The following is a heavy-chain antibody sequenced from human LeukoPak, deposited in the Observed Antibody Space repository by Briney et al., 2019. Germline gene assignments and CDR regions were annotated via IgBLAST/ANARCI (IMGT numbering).Heavy chain of an antibody. D-gene: IGHD6-19*01. V-gene: IGHV1-8*01. J-gene: IGHJ5*02. Sequence: WVRQATGQGLEWMGWMNPNSGNTGYTQKFQGRVTMTRNTSISTAYMELSSLRSEDTAVYYCARGRGSGHKENWFDPWGQGTLVTVSS. CDR3: ARGRGSGHKENWFDP. CDR2: MNPNSGNT.